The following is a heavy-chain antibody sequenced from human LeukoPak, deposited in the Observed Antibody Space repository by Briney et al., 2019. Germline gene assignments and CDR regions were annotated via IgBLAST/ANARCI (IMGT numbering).Heavy chain of an antibody. J-gene: IGHJ3*02. CDR2: IYHSGST. D-gene: IGHD2-2*02. CDR1: GYSISSGYY. V-gene: IGHV4-38-2*01. Sequence: SETLSLTCAVSGYSISSGYYWGWIRQPPGKGLEWIGSIYHSGSTYYNPSLKSRVTISVDTSKNQFSLKLSSVTAADTAVYYCARLVVVPAAISPADAFDSWGQGTMVTVSS. CDR3: ARLVVVPAAISPADAFDS.